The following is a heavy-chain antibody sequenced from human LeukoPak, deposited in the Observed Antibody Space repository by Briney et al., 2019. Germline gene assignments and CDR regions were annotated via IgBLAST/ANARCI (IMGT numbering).Heavy chain of an antibody. CDR2: IYSGGST. CDR1: GFTVSSNY. CDR3: ARDGGKMAYFDY. V-gene: IGHV3-66*02. D-gene: IGHD5-24*01. Sequence: GGSLRLSCAASGFTVSSNYMSWVRQASGKGLEWVSVIYSGGSTYYADSVKGRFTISRDNSKNALYLQMNSLRAEDTAVYYCARDGGKMAYFDYWGQGTLVTVSS. J-gene: IGHJ4*02.